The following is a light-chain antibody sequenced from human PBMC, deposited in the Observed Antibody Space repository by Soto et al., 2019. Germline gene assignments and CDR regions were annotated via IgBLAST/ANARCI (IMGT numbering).Light chain of an antibody. V-gene: IGKV1-9*01. CDR3: LQLNSYPLT. J-gene: IGKJ4*01. Sequence: DIQLTQSPSFLSASVGDRVTITCRASQGISSYLAWYQQKPGKAPNLLIYAASTLQSGVPSRFSGSGSGTEFTLTIRSLQPEDCATYYCLQLNSYPLTFGGGTKVDLK. CDR2: AAS. CDR1: QGISSY.